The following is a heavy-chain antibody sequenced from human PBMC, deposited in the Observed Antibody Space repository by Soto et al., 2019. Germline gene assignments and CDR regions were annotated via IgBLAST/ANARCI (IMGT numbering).Heavy chain of an antibody. CDR3: ARRMGVGYCSSTSCLWGMDV. D-gene: IGHD2-2*01. CDR1: GDSVSSNSAA. Sequence: SQTLSLPCAISGDSVSSNSAAWNFIRQSPSRGLELLGRTYYRSKWYNDYAVSVKSRITINPDTSKNQFSLQLNSVTPEDTAVYYCARRMGVGYCSSTSCLWGMDVWGQGTTVTVSS. V-gene: IGHV6-1*01. J-gene: IGHJ6*02. CDR2: TYYRSKWYN.